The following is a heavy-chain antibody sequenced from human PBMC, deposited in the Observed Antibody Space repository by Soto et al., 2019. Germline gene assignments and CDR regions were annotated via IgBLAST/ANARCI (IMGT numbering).Heavy chain of an antibody. CDR3: AKGRIAGAFDI. CDR1: GFSFSSYA. D-gene: IGHD6-13*01. CDR2: ISGSFGST. J-gene: IGHJ3*02. Sequence: GGSLRLSCVASGFSFSSYAMNWVRQAPGKGLEWVSTISGSFGSTYYADSVQGRFTVSRGNSKNTLYLQMNSLRAEDTAVYYCAKGRIAGAFDIWGQGTMVTVSS. V-gene: IGHV3-23*01.